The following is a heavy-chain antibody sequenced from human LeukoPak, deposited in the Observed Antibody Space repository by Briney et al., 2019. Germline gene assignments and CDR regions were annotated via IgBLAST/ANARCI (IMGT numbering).Heavy chain of an antibody. J-gene: IGHJ4*02. V-gene: IGHV4-61*02. CDR2: IYTSGST. Sequence: PSQTLSHTCTVSGGSISSGSYYWSWIRQPAGKGLEWIGRIYTSGSTNYNPSLKSRVTISVDTSKNQFSLKLSSVTAADTAVYYCAREVGIVVVPAARVFDYWGQGTLVTVSS. CDR1: GGSISSGSYY. D-gene: IGHD2-2*01. CDR3: AREVGIVVVPAARVFDY.